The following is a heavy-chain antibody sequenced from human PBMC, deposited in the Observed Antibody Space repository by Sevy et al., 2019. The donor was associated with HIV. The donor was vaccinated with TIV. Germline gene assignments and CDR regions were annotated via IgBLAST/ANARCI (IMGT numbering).Heavy chain of an antibody. J-gene: IGHJ5*02. D-gene: IGHD2-15*01. Sequence: GGSLRLSCAASGFTFSDYWMTWVRQAPGKGLEWVANIKEDGSEKYYVDSVKGRFTVSRDNAKNSLYLQMNSLGVDETAVFYCARDRDCSGGRCYSGWFDPWGQGTLVTVSS. CDR2: IKEDGSEK. V-gene: IGHV3-7*01. CDR3: ARDRDCSGGRCYSGWFDP. CDR1: GFTFSDYW.